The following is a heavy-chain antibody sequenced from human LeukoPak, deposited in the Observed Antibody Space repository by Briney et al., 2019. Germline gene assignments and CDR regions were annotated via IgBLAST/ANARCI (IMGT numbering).Heavy chain of an antibody. J-gene: IGHJ4*02. Sequence: SETLSLTCTVSGYSISSGHYWGWIRQPPGKGLEWIGSMYHSGSTYYNPPLKSRVTISVDTSKNQFSLKLSSVTAADTAVYYCASLIVATIIGVKIDYWGQGTLVTVSS. CDR2: MYHSGST. CDR3: ASLIVATIIGVKIDY. D-gene: IGHD5-12*01. CDR1: GYSISSGHY. V-gene: IGHV4-38-2*02.